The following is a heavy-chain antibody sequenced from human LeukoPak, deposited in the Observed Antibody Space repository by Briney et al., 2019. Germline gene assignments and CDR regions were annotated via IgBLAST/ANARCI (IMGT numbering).Heavy chain of an antibody. CDR3: ARDYTVTPGYWFDP. D-gene: IGHD4-17*01. Sequence: ASVKVSCKASGYTFTGYYMHWVRQAPGQGLEWMGWINPNSGGTNYAQKFQGRVTMTRDTSISTAYMKLSRLRSDDTAVYYCARDYTVTPGYWFDPWGQGTLVTVSS. J-gene: IGHJ5*02. CDR2: INPNSGGT. V-gene: IGHV1-2*02. CDR1: GYTFTGYY.